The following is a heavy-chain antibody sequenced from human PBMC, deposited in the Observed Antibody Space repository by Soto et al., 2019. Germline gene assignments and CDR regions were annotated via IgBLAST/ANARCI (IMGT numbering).Heavy chain of an antibody. CDR3: ARGGSEGGLDV. V-gene: IGHV1-69*02. CDR1: GGTFSSYT. Sequence: SVKVSCKASGGTFSSYTISWVRQAPGQGLEWMGRIIPILGIANYAQKFQGRVTITADKSTSTAYLTLTSATAADTAVYFCARGGSEGGLDVWGQGTTVTVSS. D-gene: IGHD3-10*01. CDR2: IIPILGIA. J-gene: IGHJ6*02.